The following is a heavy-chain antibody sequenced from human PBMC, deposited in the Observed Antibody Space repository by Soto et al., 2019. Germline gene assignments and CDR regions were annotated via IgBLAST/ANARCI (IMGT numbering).Heavy chain of an antibody. Sequence: RVSLRLSCAASGITFTNAWMSWVRQVPGKGLELVGRIKSKTHGGTTDYAAPVKGRFTISRDDSKNTLYLQMNSLKTEDTAVYYCSTDSRFLEWSSYYYGMDVWGPGTTVTVSS. CDR3: STDSRFLEWSSYYYGMDV. CDR2: IKSKTHGGTT. D-gene: IGHD3-3*01. V-gene: IGHV3-15*01. J-gene: IGHJ6*02. CDR1: GITFTNAW.